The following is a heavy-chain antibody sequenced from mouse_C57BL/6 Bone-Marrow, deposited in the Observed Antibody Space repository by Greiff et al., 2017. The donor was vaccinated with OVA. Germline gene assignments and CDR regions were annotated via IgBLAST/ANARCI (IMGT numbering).Heavy chain of an antibody. Sequence: QVQLQQPGAELVRPGSSVKLSCKASGYTFTSYWMHWVKQRPIQGLEWIGNIDPSDSETHYNQKFKDKATLTVDKSSSTAYMQLSSLTSEDSAVYYCARSALFYWYFDVWGTGTTVTVSS. CDR2: IDPSDSET. V-gene: IGHV1-52*01. D-gene: IGHD3-1*01. J-gene: IGHJ1*03. CDR1: GYTFTSYW. CDR3: ARSALFYWYFDV.